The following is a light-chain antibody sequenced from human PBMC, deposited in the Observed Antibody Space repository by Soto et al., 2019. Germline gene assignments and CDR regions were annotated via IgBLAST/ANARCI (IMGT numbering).Light chain of an antibody. CDR2: GAS. CDR1: QSVSSN. V-gene: IGKV3-15*01. CDR3: QQYRT. J-gene: IGKJ1*01. Sequence: EIVMTQSPATLSVSPGERATLSCRASQSVSSNLAWYQQKPGQAPRLLIYGASTRATRITARFSGSGSGTEFTLTISSLQSEDFAVYYCQQYRTFGQGTKVEIK.